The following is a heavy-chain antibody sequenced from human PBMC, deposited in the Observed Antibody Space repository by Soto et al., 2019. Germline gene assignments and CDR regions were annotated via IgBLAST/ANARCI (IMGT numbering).Heavy chain of an antibody. J-gene: IGHJ6*02. Sequence: ASVKVSCKASGGTFSNYAINWVRQAPGQGLEWMGGIIPIFGTTTCAQKFQGTVTIIADKSTSTAYMDLSSLRSEDTAVYYCARDRGYSDYTYYYYGMDVWGQGTTVTVSS. V-gene: IGHV1-69*06. CDR2: IIPIFGTT. CDR1: GGTFSNYA. CDR3: ARDRGYSDYTYYYYGMDV. D-gene: IGHD5-12*01.